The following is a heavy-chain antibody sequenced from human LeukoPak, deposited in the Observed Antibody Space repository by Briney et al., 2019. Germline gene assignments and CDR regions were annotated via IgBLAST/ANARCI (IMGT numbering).Heavy chain of an antibody. J-gene: IGHJ4*02. CDR1: GFTFTSYS. CDR3: ARGGNSGYDPFGPWG. CDR2: ISSSSSTI. D-gene: IGHD5-12*01. V-gene: IGHV3-48*04. Sequence: GGSLRLSCASSGFTFTSYSMNWVRQAPGRGLEWVSYISSSSSTIYYADSVKGRFTISRDNAKNSLYLQMNSLRAEDTAVYYCARGGNSGYDPFGPWGWGQGTLVTVSS.